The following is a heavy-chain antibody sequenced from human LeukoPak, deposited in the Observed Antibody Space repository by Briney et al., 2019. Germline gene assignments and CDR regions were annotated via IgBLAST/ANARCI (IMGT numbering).Heavy chain of an antibody. Sequence: GGSLRLSCAVSGISLSNCAINWVRQAPGKGLEWVSAISGSGVSTDYADSVKGRFTISRDNSKNTLYLQMNSLRAEDTAVYYCAKDRILWFGELLFDYWGQGTLVTVSS. CDR1: GISLSNCA. CDR3: AKDRILWFGELLFDY. CDR2: ISGSGVST. D-gene: IGHD3-10*01. V-gene: IGHV3-23*01. J-gene: IGHJ4*02.